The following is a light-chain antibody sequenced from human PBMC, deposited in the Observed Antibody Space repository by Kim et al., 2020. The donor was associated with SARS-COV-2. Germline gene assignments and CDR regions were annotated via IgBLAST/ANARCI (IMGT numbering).Light chain of an antibody. CDR1: RTISSY. CDR2: SAL. J-gene: IGKJ2*01. V-gene: IGKV1-39*01. Sequence: DIQLTQSPSSLSASIGDRVTITCRASRTISSYLHWYQQKPGRAPKLLIYSALNLESGVPSRFSGGGFGTYFTLSISSLQPDDLATYYCQQSYETPYTFGQGTKLEI. CDR3: QQSYETPYT.